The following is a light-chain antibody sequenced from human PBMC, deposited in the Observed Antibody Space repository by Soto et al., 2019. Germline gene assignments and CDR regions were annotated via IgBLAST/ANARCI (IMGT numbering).Light chain of an antibody. Sequence: DILMTQSPASLAVSLGERATINCKSSQSVLYSSNNRDSLAWYQQKPGLPPKLLIYWASIRASGVPDRFSGGGSGTDFTLTISSLQAEDVAVYYCQQYYSTMYTFGQGTRLEI. CDR1: QSVLYSSNNRDS. CDR2: WAS. J-gene: IGKJ5*01. CDR3: QQYYSTMYT. V-gene: IGKV4-1*01.